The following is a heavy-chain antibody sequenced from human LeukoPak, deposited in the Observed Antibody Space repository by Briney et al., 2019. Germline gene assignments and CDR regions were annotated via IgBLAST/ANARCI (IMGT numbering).Heavy chain of an antibody. J-gene: IGHJ4*02. CDR2: INHSGST. Sequence: GSLRLSCAASGFTFGSYGMHWVRQAPGKGLEWIGEINHSGSTNYNPSLKSRVTISVDTSKNQFSLKLSSVTAADTAVYYCARGTPTMVRGVITYTGDFDYWGQGTLVTVSS. V-gene: IGHV4-34*01. D-gene: IGHD3-10*01. CDR1: GFTFGSYG. CDR3: ARGTPTMVRGVITYTGDFDY.